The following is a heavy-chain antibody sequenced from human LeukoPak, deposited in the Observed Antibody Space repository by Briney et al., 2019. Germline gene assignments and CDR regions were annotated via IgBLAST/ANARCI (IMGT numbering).Heavy chain of an antibody. J-gene: IGHJ4*02. D-gene: IGHD2-15*01. Sequence: ASVKVSCKASGYTFTSYYIDWVRQAPGQGLEWMGMINPIGGGTRYAQRFQGRVTMTRDTSTSTVYMELSSLRSDDTAVYYCAMVAATMYYFDYWGQGTLVTVSS. CDR3: AMVAATMYYFDY. V-gene: IGHV1-46*01. CDR1: GYTFTSYY. CDR2: INPIGGGT.